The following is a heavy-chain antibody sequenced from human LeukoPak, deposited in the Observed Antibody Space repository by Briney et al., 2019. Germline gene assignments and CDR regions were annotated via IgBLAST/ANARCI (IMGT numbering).Heavy chain of an antibody. CDR3: AATMEGYSSSWFPC. CDR1: GHTFTNYY. J-gene: IGHJ4*02. Sequence: ASVKVSCKASGHTFTNYYIHWVRQAPGQGLEWTGIINPNGGSTSYAQKLQGRVTMTRDTSTSTVYIELSSLRSEDTAVYYCAATMEGYSSSWFPCWGQGTLVTVSS. V-gene: IGHV1-46*01. CDR2: INPNGGST. D-gene: IGHD6-13*01.